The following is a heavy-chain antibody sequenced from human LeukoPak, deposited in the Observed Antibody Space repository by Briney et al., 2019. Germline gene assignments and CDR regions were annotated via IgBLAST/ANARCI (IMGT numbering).Heavy chain of an antibody. CDR3: AKKVKYSSSYTDY. CDR1: GFTFSSYA. V-gene: IGHV3-23*01. CDR2: ISGGGGGT. J-gene: IGHJ4*02. Sequence: PGGSLRLSCAASGFTFSSYAMSWVRQAPGKGLEWVSAISGGGGGTYYADSVKGRFTISRDNSKNTLYLQINSLRVEDTAVYYCAKKVKYSSSYTDYWGQGTLVTVSS. D-gene: IGHD6-13*01.